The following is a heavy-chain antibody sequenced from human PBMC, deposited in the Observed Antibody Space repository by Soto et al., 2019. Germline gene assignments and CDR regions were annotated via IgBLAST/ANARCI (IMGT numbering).Heavy chain of an antibody. V-gene: IGHV3-48*01. J-gene: IGHJ4*02. CDR2: ISSSSSTI. CDR1: GFTFSSYS. CDR3: ARDRKYQPLPEY. D-gene: IGHD2-2*01. Sequence: EVQLVESGGGLVQPGGSLRLSCAASGFTFSSYSMNWVRQAPGKGLEWVSYISSSSSTIYYADSVKGRFTISRDNAKNSLYLQRNSRRAEDTAVYYCARDRKYQPLPEYWGQGTLVTVSS.